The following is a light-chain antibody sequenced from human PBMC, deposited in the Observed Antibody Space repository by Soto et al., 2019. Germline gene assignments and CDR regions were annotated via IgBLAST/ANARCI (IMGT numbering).Light chain of an antibody. V-gene: IGKV3-11*01. J-gene: IGKJ4*01. CDR3: QQRRDWPLT. CDR2: DAS. CDR1: QSVSSY. Sequence: EIVLTQSPATLSLSPGERATLSCRASQSVSSYLAWYQQKPGHAPRLLISDASNRANAIPARFSGSGSGTDFPLTVSSLEPEDFAVYYCQQRRDWPLTFGGGTKVEI.